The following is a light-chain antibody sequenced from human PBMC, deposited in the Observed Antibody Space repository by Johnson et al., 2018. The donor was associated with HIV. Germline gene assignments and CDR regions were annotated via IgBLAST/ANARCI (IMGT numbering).Light chain of an antibody. J-gene: IGLJ1*01. CDR1: SANIGDNS. CDR3: GTWDSSLNAYV. V-gene: IGLV1-51*01. CDR2: DNN. Sequence: QSVLTQPPSVSAAPGQKVTISCSGSSANIGDNSVSWYQQLPGTAPKLLIYDNNKRPSGIPDRFFGSKSGTSATLDIPGLQTGDEGDYYCGTWDSSLNAYVFGTGTKVTVL.